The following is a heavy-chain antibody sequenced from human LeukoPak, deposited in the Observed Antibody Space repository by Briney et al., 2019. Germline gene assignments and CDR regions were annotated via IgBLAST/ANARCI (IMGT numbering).Heavy chain of an antibody. D-gene: IGHD6-19*01. J-gene: IGHJ5*02. V-gene: IGHV3-48*03. CDR1: GFTFSSYE. CDR2: ISSSGSTI. CDR3: AREGSGWYVGGNWFDP. Sequence: GGSLRLSCAASGFTFSSYEMNWVRQAPGKGLEWVSYISSSGSTIYYADSVKGRFTISRDNAKNPLYLQMNSLRAEDTAVYYCAREGSGWYVGGNWFDPWGQGTLVTVSS.